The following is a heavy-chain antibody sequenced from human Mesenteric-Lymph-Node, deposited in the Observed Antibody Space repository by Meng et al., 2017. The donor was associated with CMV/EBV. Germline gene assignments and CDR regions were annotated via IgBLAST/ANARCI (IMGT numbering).Heavy chain of an antibody. D-gene: IGHD1-1*01. CDR3: ARRPRHYFGMDV. J-gene: IGHJ6*02. Sequence: SETLSLTCSVSGGSVSSGSYYWSWIRQPPGKGPEWIGEIYSSESVNNNPSLKSRVTISADTSKNQLSLTVTSVTAADTAVYYCARRPRHYFGMDVWGQGTTVTVSS. CDR1: GGSVSSGSYY. CDR2: IYSSESV. V-gene: IGHV4-61*01.